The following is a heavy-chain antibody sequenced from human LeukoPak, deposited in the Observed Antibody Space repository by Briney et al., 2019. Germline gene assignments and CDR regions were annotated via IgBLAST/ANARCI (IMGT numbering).Heavy chain of an antibody. D-gene: IGHD4-17*01. J-gene: IGHJ6*03. CDR3: ASIDMTTVTKHYYYYMDV. CDR2: NYYSGST. CDR1: GGSISRYY. Sequence: NPSETLSLTCTVSGGSISRYYWSWIRQPPGKGLEWIRYNYYSGSTNYNPSLKSRVTISVDTSKNQFSLKLSSVTAADTAVYYCASIDMTTVTKHYYYYMDVWGKGTTVTVSS. V-gene: IGHV4-59*01.